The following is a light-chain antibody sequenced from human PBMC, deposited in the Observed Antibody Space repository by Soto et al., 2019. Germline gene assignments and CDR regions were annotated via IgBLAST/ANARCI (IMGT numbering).Light chain of an antibody. Sequence: QSALTQPASVSGSPGQSITISCTGTSSDVGAYHYVSWYQHHPGKAPKLMIYQVTNRPSGVSDRFSGSKSGNTASLTISGRRDDDEADYYCTSYSSTDTFYVFGTGTKLTVL. CDR3: TSYSSTDTFYV. V-gene: IGLV2-14*01. CDR1: SSDVGAYHY. J-gene: IGLJ1*01. CDR2: QVT.